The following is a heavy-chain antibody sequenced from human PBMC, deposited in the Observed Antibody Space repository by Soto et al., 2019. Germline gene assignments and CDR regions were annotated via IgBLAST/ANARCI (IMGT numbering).Heavy chain of an antibody. V-gene: IGHV1-46*01. Sequence: GASVKAASKAPGSRLRSAYVHWVRQAPGQGLEWIALFKPANGRTTYAETFHGRITITTDTSTSIVYMDLRSLRSEDTAVYYCASKSCWGQGTLDTV. J-gene: IGHJ4*02. CDR1: GSRLRSAY. CDR2: FKPANGRT. CDR3: ASKSC.